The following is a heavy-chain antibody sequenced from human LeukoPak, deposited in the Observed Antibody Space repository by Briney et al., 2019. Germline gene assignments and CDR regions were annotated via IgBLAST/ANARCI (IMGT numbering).Heavy chain of an antibody. CDR1: GFTVSSNY. V-gene: IGHV3-53*01. CDR2: IYSGGST. J-gene: IGHJ4*02. D-gene: IGHD3-3*01. Sequence: GGSLRLSCAASGFTVSSNYLSWVRQAPGKGLEWDSVIYSGGSTYYADSVKAGFTISRDNPKNTLYLQMNSMRDEDTGVYYCARAAYDFWSGYPYYFDYWGQGTLVTVSS. CDR3: ARAAYDFWSGYPYYFDY.